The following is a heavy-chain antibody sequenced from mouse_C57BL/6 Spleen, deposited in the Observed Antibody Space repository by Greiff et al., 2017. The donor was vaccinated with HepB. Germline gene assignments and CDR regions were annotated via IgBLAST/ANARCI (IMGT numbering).Heavy chain of an antibody. CDR3: AKNDDYGSSYRAMDY. D-gene: IGHD1-1*01. CDR2: IWSGGST. CDR1: GFSLTSYG. V-gene: IGHV2-4*01. J-gene: IGHJ4*01. Sequence: QVQLKESGPGLVQPSQSLSITCTVSGFSLTSYGVHWVRQPPGKGLEWLGVIWSGGSTDYNAAFISRLSISKDNSKSQVFFKMNSLQADDTAIYYCAKNDDYGSSYRAMDYWGQGTSVTVSS.